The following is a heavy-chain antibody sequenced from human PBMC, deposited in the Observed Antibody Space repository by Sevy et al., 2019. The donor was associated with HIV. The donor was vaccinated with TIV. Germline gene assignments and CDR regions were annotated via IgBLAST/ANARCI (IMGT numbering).Heavy chain of an antibody. D-gene: IGHD2-2*01. Sequence: SETLSLTCAVYGGSFSGYYWSWIRQPPGKGLEWIGEINHSGSTNYNPSLKSRVTISVDTSKNQFSLKLSSVTAADTAVYYCARRLKYCSSTSCFLYYYYYGMDVWGQGTTVTVSS. CDR2: INHSGST. CDR3: ARRLKYCSSTSCFLYYYYYGMDV. J-gene: IGHJ6*02. CDR1: GGSFSGYY. V-gene: IGHV4-34*01.